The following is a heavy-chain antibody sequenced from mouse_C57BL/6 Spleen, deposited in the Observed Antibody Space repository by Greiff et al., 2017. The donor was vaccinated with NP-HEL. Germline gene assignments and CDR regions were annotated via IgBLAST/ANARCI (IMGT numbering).Heavy chain of an antibody. Sequence: VQLKESGAELVRPGASVKLSCTASGFNIKDDYMHWVKQRPEQGLEWIGWIDPENGDTEYASKFQGKATITADTSSNTAYLQLSSLTSEDTAVYYCTICYDGYSWFDYWGQGTLVTVSA. V-gene: IGHV14-4*01. CDR3: TICYDGYSWFDY. CDR1: GFNIKDDY. D-gene: IGHD2-3*01. CDR2: IDPENGDT. J-gene: IGHJ3*01.